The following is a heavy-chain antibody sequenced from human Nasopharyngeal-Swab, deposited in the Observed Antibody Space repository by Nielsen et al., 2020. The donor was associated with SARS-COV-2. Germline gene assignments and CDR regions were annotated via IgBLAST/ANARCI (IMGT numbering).Heavy chain of an antibody. Sequence: ASVKVSCKASGYTFTSYYMHWMRQAPGQGLEWMGIINPSGGSTSYAQKFQGRVTMTRDTSTSTVYMELSSLRSEDTAVYYCARGPLADCGGDCSNPYYFDYWGQGTLVTVSS. J-gene: IGHJ4*02. D-gene: IGHD2-21*02. V-gene: IGHV1-46*01. CDR2: INPSGGST. CDR1: GYTFTSYY. CDR3: ARGPLADCGGDCSNPYYFDY.